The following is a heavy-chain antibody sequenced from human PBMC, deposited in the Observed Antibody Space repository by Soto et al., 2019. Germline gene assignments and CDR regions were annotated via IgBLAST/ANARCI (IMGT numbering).Heavy chain of an antibody. D-gene: IGHD2-8*02. CDR3: ARAKISSRAGLVY. CDR2: ISSSSSYI. V-gene: IGHV3-21*01. Sequence: GGSLRLSCAASGFTFSSYSMNWVRQAPGEGLEWVSSISSSSSYIYYADSVKGRFTISRDNAKNSLYLQMNSLRAEDTAVYYCARAKISSRAGLVYWGQGTLVTVPS. CDR1: GFTFSSYS. J-gene: IGHJ4*02.